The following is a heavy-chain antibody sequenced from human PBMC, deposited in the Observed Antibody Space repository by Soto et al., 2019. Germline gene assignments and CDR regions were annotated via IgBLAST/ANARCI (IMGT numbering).Heavy chain of an antibody. CDR3: AKGGLSSGWFFDY. J-gene: IGHJ4*02. CDR1: GFTFSSYA. CDR2: ISGSGSST. D-gene: IGHD6-19*01. Sequence: EVQLLESGGGLAQSGGSLRLSCAASGFTFSSYAMNWVRQAPGKGLEWVSGISGSGSSTYDADSVKGRFTISRDNSKNPLYLQMNSLRAEDTAVYYCAKGGLSSGWFFDYWGQGTLGHRLL. V-gene: IGHV3-23*01.